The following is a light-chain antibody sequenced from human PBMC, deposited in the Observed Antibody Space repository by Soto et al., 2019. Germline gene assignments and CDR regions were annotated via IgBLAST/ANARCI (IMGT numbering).Light chain of an antibody. J-gene: IGKJ2*01. V-gene: IGKV1-39*01. CDR3: QQSYSPYT. CDR1: QSISSY. CDR2: AAS. Sequence: DIQMTQSPSSLSASVGDRVTITCRASQSISSYLNWYQQKPGKAPTLLIYAASSLQSGVPSRFSGRGAGADFTLTSSGLQAEDVATYCWQQSYSPYTFGQGTKVEIK.